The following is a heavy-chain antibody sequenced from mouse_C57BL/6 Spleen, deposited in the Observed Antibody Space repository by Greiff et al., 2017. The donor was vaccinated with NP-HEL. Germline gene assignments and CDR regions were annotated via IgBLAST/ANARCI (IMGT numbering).Heavy chain of an antibody. D-gene: IGHD4-1*01. J-gene: IGHJ2*01. CDR1: GYTFTEYF. V-gene: IGHV1-62-2*01. Sequence: VQLMESGAELVKPGASVKMSCKASGYTFTEYFIHWVKQRPGQGLEWIGWFYPGSGSIKYNEKFKDKATLTADKSSSTVYMELRSLTSEDSAVYFCARRGKGANWDYWGQGTTLTVSS. CDR2: FYPGSGSI. CDR3: ARRGKGANWDY.